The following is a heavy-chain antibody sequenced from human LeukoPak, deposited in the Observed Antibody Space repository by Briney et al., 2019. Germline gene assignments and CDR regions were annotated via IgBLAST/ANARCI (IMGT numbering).Heavy chain of an antibody. CDR3: ARDKHHYDSSNYV. D-gene: IGHD3-22*01. CDR1: GFTFNDYG. J-gene: IGHJ4*02. V-gene: IGHV3-20*04. CDR2: INWNGGTT. Sequence: GGSLRLSCVASGFTFNDYGMSWVRQGPGKGLEGVSGINWNGGTTGYADSVKGRFTISRDNAKNSLYLQMNSLRAEDTALYYCARDKHHYDSSNYVWGQGTLVTVSS.